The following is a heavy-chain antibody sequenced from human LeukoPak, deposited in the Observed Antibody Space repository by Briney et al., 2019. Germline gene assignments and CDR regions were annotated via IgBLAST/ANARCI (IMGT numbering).Heavy chain of an antibody. CDR1: GFTFSSYW. Sequence: GGSLRLSCAVSGFTFSSYWMSWVRQAPGKGLEWVANIRKDGYEKYYVDSVQGRFTNSRDNVKILLYLQMNSLRVDDTAVYYCAREPSISVAGAGDYWGQGTLVTVSS. J-gene: IGHJ4*02. CDR3: AREPSISVAGAGDY. D-gene: IGHD6-19*01. CDR2: IRKDGYEK. V-gene: IGHV3-7*01.